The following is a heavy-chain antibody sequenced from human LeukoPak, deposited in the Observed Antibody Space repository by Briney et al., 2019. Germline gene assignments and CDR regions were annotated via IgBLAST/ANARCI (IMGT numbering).Heavy chain of an antibody. Sequence: GGSLRLSCAASGFTFSSYEMNWVRQAPGKGLGWVSYISSSGSTIYYADSVKGRFTISRDNSKNTLYLQMNSLRAEDTAVYYCAKVDSYGDAFDIWGQGTMVTVSS. CDR2: ISSSGSTI. CDR1: GFTFSSYE. V-gene: IGHV3-48*03. J-gene: IGHJ3*02. CDR3: AKVDSYGDAFDI. D-gene: IGHD5-18*01.